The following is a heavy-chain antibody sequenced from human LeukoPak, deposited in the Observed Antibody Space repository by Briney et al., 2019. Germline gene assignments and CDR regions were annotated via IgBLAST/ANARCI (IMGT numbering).Heavy chain of an antibody. CDR3: ARDHCGDGTCYSILDY. CDR2: IWYGGGNK. V-gene: IGHV3-33*01. CDR1: GFTFSSYG. Sequence: PGRSLRLSCAASGFTFSSYGMHWVRQAPGKGLEWVGVIWYGGGNKYYGDSVKGRFTISRDNSKNTLYLQMNSLRAEDTAVYYCARDHCGDGTCYSILDYWGQGTLVTVSS. D-gene: IGHD2-15*01. J-gene: IGHJ4*02.